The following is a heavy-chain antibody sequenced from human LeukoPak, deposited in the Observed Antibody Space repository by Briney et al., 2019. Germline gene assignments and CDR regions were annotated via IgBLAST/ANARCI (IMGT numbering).Heavy chain of an antibody. D-gene: IGHD5-18*01. Sequence: ASVKVSCKASGGTFNSYAISWVRQAPGQGLEWMGGIIPIFGTANYAQKFQGRVTITTDESTSTAYMELSSLRSEDTAVYYCASGAGGYSYGSYYYYYMDVWGKGTTVTVS. CDR3: ASGAGGYSYGSYYYYYMDV. V-gene: IGHV1-69*05. J-gene: IGHJ6*03. CDR1: GGTFNSYA. CDR2: IIPIFGTA.